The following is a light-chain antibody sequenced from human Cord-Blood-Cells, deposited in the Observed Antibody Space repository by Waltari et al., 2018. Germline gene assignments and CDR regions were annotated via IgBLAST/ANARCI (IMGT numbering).Light chain of an antibody. V-gene: IGKV3-11*01. CDR1: QSVSSY. CDR3: QQRSNWLT. J-gene: IGKJ4*01. CDR2: DAS. Sequence: ELVLTQSPVTLSLSPRAPATLSCRASQSVSSYLAWYQHQPGQAPRLLIYDASNRATGIPARFSGSGAGTDFTLTISSLEPEDFAVYYCQQRSNWLTFGGGTKVEIK.